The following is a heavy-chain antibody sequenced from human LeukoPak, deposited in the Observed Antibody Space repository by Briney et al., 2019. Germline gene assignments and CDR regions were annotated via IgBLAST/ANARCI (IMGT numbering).Heavy chain of an antibody. J-gene: IGHJ4*02. V-gene: IGHV3-33*01. CDR2: IWHDGSHK. D-gene: IGHD3-10*01. CDR3: ARDIFGSGSYPDF. Sequence: GGSLRLFCAASGFAFNTYAMHWGRQAPGQGLEWVALIWHDGSHKFYSNSVRGQFTISRDNSKNTVSLQMNNLRPEDTAVYYCARDIFGSGSYPDFWGQGTLVTVSS. CDR1: GFAFNTYA.